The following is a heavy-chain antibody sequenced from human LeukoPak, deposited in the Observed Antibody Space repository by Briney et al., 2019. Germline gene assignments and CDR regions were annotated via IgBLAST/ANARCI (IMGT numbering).Heavy chain of an antibody. CDR1: AFSFSSYS. Sequence: GGSLRLSCASSAFSFSSYSISWVRQAPGKGLEWVANVNIDGTEQHFVDPVEGRFTISRDNAKGSLFLQMNSLRADDTAVYYCARLDAAGRVLNAWGQGTMVSVSS. D-gene: IGHD2-15*01. V-gene: IGHV3-7*01. J-gene: IGHJ3*01. CDR2: VNIDGTEQ. CDR3: ARLDAAGRVLNA.